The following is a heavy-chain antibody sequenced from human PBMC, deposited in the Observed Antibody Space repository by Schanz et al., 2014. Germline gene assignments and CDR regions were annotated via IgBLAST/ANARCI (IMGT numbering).Heavy chain of an antibody. CDR2: INAHTGNT. CDR3: ARVHIAAYHYNSPGAFDI. D-gene: IGHD3-10*01. V-gene: IGHV1-18*01. CDR1: GYIFGSHG. Sequence: QLMQSGSEVRKPGASVKVSCKASGYIFGSHGMTWVRQAPGQGPELMGWINAHTGNTQYAQKFQVRVNMTRDTATTTVHLELTRLRTDDTAIYYCARVHIAAYHYNSPGAFDIWGQGTRVTVSS. J-gene: IGHJ3*02.